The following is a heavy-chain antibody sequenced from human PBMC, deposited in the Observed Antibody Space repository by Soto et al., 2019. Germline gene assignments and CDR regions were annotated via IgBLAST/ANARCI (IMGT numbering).Heavy chain of an antibody. CDR1: GGSFSGYY. J-gene: IGHJ3*01. CDR2: INHSGST. CDR3: ARGIGYCSGGSCFS. V-gene: IGHV4-34*01. D-gene: IGHD2-15*01. Sequence: SETLSLTCAVYGGSFSGYYWSWIRQPPGKGLEWIGEINHSGSTNYNPSLKSRVTISVDTSKNQFSLKLSSVTAADTAVYYCARGIGYCSGGSCFSWGQGTMVTVSS.